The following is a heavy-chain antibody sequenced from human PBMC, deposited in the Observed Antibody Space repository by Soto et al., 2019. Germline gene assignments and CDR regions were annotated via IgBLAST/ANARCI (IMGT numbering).Heavy chain of an antibody. CDR3: AHLTWNDGQAEYFQN. CDR1: GFSLSTNGVG. J-gene: IGHJ1*01. Sequence: QITLKESGPTLVKPTQTLTLTCMFSGFSLSTNGVGVGWIRQPPGKALEWLGVVYWDDDKRYSPSLKTRLTITTYTSLNHVVLTMTNVDPVDTATYYGAHLTWNDGQAEYFQNWGQGTMVTVSS. D-gene: IGHD1-1*01. CDR2: VYWDDDK. V-gene: IGHV2-5*02.